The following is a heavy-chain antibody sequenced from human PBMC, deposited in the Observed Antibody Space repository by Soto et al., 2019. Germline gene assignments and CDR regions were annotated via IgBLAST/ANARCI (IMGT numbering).Heavy chain of an antibody. V-gene: IGHV2-5*02. CDR2: IFWDDDA. J-gene: IGHJ3*01. Sequence: QITLKESGPTLVKPTQTLTLTCIFSGFSFSADGVGVGWIRQPPGKALEWLALIFWDDDARYSPSLKSRLTITKDTSKNQVVLTMTNMDPVDTATYYCAHAYGGTSWPNDAFDVWGPGTVVTVSS. CDR1: GFSFSADGVG. D-gene: IGHD2-21*01. CDR3: AHAYGGTSWPNDAFDV.